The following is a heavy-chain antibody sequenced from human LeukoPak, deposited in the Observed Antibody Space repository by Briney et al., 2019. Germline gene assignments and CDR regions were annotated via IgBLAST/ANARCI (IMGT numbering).Heavy chain of an antibody. Sequence: SVKVSCKASGGTFSIYAISWVRQGPGQGLGWMGGIIPIFGTANYAQKFQGRVTITTDESTSTAYMELSSLRSEDTAVYYCARVGDCSSTSWCGLEYFQHWGQGTLVTVSS. CDR3: ARVGDCSSTSWCGLEYFQH. CDR2: IIPIFGTA. V-gene: IGHV1-69*05. CDR1: GGTFSIYA. J-gene: IGHJ1*01. D-gene: IGHD2-2*01.